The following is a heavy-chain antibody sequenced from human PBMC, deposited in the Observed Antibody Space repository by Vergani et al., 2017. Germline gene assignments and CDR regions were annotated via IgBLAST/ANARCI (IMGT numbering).Heavy chain of an antibody. CDR1: GGSISSYY. J-gene: IGHJ3*02. CDR3: ARYTVWSDCDAFDI. V-gene: IGHV4-59*08. Sequence: QVQLQESGPGLVKPSETLSLTCTVSGGSISSYYWSWIRQPPGKGLEWIGYIYYSGSTNYNPSLKRRVTISVDTSKNQFSLKLSSVTAADTAVYYCARYTVWSDCDAFDIWGQGTMVTVSS. CDR2: IYYSGST. D-gene: IGHD3-3*01.